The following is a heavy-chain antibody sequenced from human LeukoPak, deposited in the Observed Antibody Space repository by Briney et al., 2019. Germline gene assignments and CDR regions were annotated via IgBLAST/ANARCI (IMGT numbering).Heavy chain of an antibody. Sequence: GGSMRLSCAASGGTFGDYGMSWVRQTPGKGLEWVAGINWDGTNTHYADSVRGRFPIARDNAENSLYLQMNSLRDADTAFYYCVKDLSSNWLSFDYWGRGTLVTVSS. CDR2: INWDGTNT. CDR3: VKDLSSNWLSFDY. D-gene: IGHD1-1*01. J-gene: IGHJ4*02. CDR1: GGTFGDYG. V-gene: IGHV3-20*04.